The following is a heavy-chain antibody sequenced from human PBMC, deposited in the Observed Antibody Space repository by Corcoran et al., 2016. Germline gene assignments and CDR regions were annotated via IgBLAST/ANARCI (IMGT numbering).Heavy chain of an antibody. CDR1: GGSFSGYY. V-gene: IGHV4-34*01. CDR2: INHSGST. CDR3: ARAPGGLAVAGEGNWFDP. J-gene: IGHJ5*02. Sequence: VQLQQWGAGLLKPSETLSLTCAVYGGSFSGYYWSWIRQPPGKGLEWIGEINHSGSTNYNPSLKSRVTISVDTSKNQFSLNLSSVTAAETAGYYCARAPGGLAVAGEGNWFDPWGQGTLVTVSS. D-gene: IGHD6-19*01.